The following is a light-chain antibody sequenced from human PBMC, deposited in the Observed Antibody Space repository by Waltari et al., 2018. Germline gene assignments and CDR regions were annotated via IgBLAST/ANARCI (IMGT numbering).Light chain of an antibody. CDR1: SNDVGGYNS. CDR3: SSQSSNDVVL. V-gene: IGLV2-14*01. CDR2: DVS. J-gene: IGLJ2*01. Sequence: QSALTQPASVSGSPGQSVTIFCAGTSNDVGGYNSVSWYQEHPGQAPRVLIYDVSERPSGFSDRFSCSKSGNTASLTISGLQAEDEADYYCSSQSSNDVVLFGGRTKLTVL.